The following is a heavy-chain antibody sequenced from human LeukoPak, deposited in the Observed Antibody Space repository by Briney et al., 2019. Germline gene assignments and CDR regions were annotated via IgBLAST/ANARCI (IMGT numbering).Heavy chain of an antibody. CDR3: ARDLDQSDYYYMDV. CDR1: GFTLSSYT. V-gene: IGHV3-21*04. D-gene: IGHD1/OR15-1a*01. Sequence: GGSLRLSCAASGFTLSSYTMNWVRQAPGKGLEWVSSISSSSSYIYYADSVKGRFTISRDNSKNTLYLQMNSLRAEDTAVYYCARDLDQSDYYYMDVWGKGTTVTISS. CDR2: ISSSSSYI. J-gene: IGHJ6*03.